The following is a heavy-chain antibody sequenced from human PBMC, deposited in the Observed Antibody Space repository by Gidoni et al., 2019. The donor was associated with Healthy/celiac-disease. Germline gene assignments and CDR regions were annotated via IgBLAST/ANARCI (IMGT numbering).Heavy chain of an antibody. D-gene: IGHD3-22*01. J-gene: IGHJ4*02. CDR2: IYYSGST. CDR3: ARLLPLTYYYDSSGLGPFDY. V-gene: IGHV4-39*01. CDR1: GGSISSSSYY. Sequence: QLQLQESGPGLVKPSETLSLTCTVSGGSISSSSYYWGWIRQPPGKGLEWIGSIYYSGSTYYNPSLKSRVTISVDTSKNQFSLKLSSVTAADTAVYYCARLLPLTYYYDSSGLGPFDYWGQGTLVTVSS.